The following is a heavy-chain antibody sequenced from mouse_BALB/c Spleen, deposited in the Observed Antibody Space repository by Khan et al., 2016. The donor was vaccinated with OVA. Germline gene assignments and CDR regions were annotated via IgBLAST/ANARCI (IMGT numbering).Heavy chain of an antibody. Sequence: DLVKPGASVKLSCRASGYTFTSYWINWIKQRPGQGLEWIGRIGPGSGSTSYNEMFRGKALLTVDTSSSTAYIQLSSLSSEDSAVCFCARSNYYGSCRYAIDYWGQGTAVTVSS. J-gene: IGHJ4*01. V-gene: IGHV1S41*01. CDR1: GYTFTSYW. D-gene: IGHD1-1*01. CDR2: IGPGSGST. CDR3: ARSNYYGSCRYAIDY.